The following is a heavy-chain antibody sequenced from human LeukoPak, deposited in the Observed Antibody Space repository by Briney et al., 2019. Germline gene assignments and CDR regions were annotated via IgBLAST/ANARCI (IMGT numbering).Heavy chain of an antibody. J-gene: IGHJ4*02. Sequence: PGGSLRLSCAVSGFTFRSYGMHWVRQAPGKGLGWVAFIRYDGNSNYYADSVKGRFTISRDNSRSTLYLQMNSLRAEDTAVYYCAKEEVISGNHGVYFDYWGQGTLVTVSS. CDR3: AKEEVISGNHGVYFDY. CDR2: IRYDGNSN. D-gene: IGHD3-22*01. V-gene: IGHV3-30*02. CDR1: GFTFRSYG.